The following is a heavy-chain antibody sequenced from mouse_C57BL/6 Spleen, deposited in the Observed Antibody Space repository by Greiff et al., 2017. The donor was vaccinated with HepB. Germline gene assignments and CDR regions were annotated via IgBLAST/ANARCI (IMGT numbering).Heavy chain of an antibody. CDR3: ARWGKAAGYYAMDY. CDR1: GYAFSSSW. CDR2: IYPGDGDT. Sequence: QVQLQQSGPELVKPGASVKISCKASGYAFSSSWMNWVKQRPGKGLEWIGRIYPGDGDTNYNGKFKGKATLTADKSSSTAYMQLSSLTSEDSAVYFGARWGKAAGYYAMDYWGQGTSVTVSS. V-gene: IGHV1-82*01. J-gene: IGHJ4*01.